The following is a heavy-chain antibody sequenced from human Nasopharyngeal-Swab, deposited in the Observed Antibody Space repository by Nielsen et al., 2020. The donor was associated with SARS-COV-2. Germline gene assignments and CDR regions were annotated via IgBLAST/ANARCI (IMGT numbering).Heavy chain of an antibody. V-gene: IGHV3-9*01. CDR2: ISWKSGNM. CDR1: GFSFDDYT. Sequence: GGSLRLSCVASGFSFDDYTMHWVRQAPGKGLEWVSGISWKSGNMGYADSVKGRFTISRDNAKNSVYLQMNSLRPEDTALYYCAKTTVRGDFYYFLDVWGKGTTVTVSS. J-gene: IGHJ6*03. CDR3: AKTTVRGDFYYFLDV. D-gene: IGHD3-10*01.